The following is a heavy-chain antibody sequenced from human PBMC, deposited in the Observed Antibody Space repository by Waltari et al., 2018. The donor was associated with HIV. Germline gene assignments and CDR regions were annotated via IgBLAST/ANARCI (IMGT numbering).Heavy chain of an antibody. CDR2: IHHSGST. CDR3: ARHVLLWFGELYGMDV. Sequence: QVQLQQWGAGLLKPSETLSLTCAVYGGSFSGYYWSWIRQPPGKGLEWIGEIHHSGSTNYNPSLKSRVTISVDTSKNQFSLKLSSVTAADTAVYYCARHVLLWFGELYGMDVWGQGTTVTVSS. V-gene: IGHV4-34*01. CDR1: GGSFSGYY. D-gene: IGHD3-10*01. J-gene: IGHJ6*02.